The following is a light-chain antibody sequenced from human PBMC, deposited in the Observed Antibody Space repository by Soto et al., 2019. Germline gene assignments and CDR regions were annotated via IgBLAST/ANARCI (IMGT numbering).Light chain of an antibody. Sequence: QSVLTQPPSVSGAPGQTVTISCTGSSSNIGTFHVHWYQQLPGTTPKLLIYANNNRPSGVPDRFSGSKSGTSASLAITGLQAEDEGDYYCQSSDSRLYGSLFGGGTKLTLL. J-gene: IGLJ3*02. CDR3: QSSDSRLYGSL. V-gene: IGLV1-40*01. CDR2: ANN. CDR1: SSNIGTFH.